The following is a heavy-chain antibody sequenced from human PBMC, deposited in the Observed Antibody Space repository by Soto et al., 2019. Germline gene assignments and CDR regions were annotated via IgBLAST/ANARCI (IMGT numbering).Heavy chain of an antibody. V-gene: IGHV3-48*01. CDR3: ARHPERIAHIGWFDL. D-gene: IGHD6-13*01. Sequence: GGSLRLSCAASGFTFSSYSMNWVRQAPGKGLEWVSYISSSSSTIYYADSVKGRFTISRDNAKNSLYQQMNSLRAEDTAVYYCARHPERIAHIGWFDLWGQGTLVPVSS. CDR2: ISSSSSTI. J-gene: IGHJ5*02. CDR1: GFTFSSYS.